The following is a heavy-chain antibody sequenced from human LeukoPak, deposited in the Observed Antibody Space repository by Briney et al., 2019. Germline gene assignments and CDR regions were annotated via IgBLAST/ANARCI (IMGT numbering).Heavy chain of an antibody. CDR2: INYSNSYI. CDR1: GLTFSRYC. J-gene: IGHJ4*02. D-gene: IGHD2-15*01. Sequence: GGALRLSCAASGLTFSRYCMNWVRQAPGKGLEGVSSINYSNSYIYYPDSVKGRFTIARHNAKNSLYLQMNRLRAEDTVVYYCARDFLYCSGGSCYPQRGYVTPRSYFDYWGQGTLVTVSS. CDR3: ARDFLYCSGGSCYPQRGYVTPRSYFDY. V-gene: IGHV3-21*01.